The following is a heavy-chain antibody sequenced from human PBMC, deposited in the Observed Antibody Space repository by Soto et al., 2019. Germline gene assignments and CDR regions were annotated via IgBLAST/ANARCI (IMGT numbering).Heavy chain of an antibody. CDR3: ARESCSSTSCFGWFDP. CDR2: IIPILGIA. CDR1: GGTFSSYT. Sequence: SVKVSCKASGGTFSSYTISWVRQAPGQGLEWMGRIIPILGIANYAQKFQGRVTITADKSTSTAYMELSSLRSEDTAVYYCARESCSSTSCFGWFDPWGQGTLVTVSS. V-gene: IGHV1-69*04. D-gene: IGHD2-2*01. J-gene: IGHJ5*02.